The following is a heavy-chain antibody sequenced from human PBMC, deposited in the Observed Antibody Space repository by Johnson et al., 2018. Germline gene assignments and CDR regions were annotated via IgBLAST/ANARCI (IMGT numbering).Heavy chain of an antibody. J-gene: IGHJ1*01. D-gene: IGHD1-26*01. V-gene: IGHV1-8*01. CDR3: ARVRVGATTGQDCQH. Sequence: QVQLVQSGAEVKKPGSSVKVSCKASGYTFTIYDTNWVRQTTGQGREWMGWMNPNSGNTGYAQKFHGRVTMPRNTSISTAYIELSRLRNEDTAVYYCARVRVGATTGQDCQHWGQGTLVTVSS. CDR2: MNPNSGNT. CDR1: GYTFTIYD.